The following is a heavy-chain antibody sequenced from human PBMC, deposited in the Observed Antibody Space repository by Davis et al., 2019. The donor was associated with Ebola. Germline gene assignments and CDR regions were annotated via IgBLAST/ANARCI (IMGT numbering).Heavy chain of an antibody. CDR2: ISGSGGST. D-gene: IGHD2-2*01. V-gene: IGHV3-23*01. CDR1: GFSFSTYA. CDR3: AREGKYRDESRTFDY. Sequence: GGSLRLSCAASGFSFSTYAMTWVRQAPGKGLEWVSAISGSGGSTYYADSVKGRFTISRDNSKNTLTLQMDSLRAEDTAVYYCAREGKYRDESRTFDYWGQGTLVTVSS. J-gene: IGHJ4*02.